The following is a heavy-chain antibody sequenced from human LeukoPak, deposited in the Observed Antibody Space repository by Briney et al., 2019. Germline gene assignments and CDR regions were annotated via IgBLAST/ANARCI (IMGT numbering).Heavy chain of an antibody. V-gene: IGHV4-61*02. CDR2: IYTSGST. J-gene: IGHJ4*02. D-gene: IGHD2-15*01. CDR3: ARDRRAVVAATTYYFDY. CDR1: GGSISSGSYY. Sequence: SETLSLTCTVSGGSISSGSYYWSWIRQPAGKGLEWIGRIYTSGSTNYNPSLKSRVTISVDTSKNQFSLKLSSVTAADTAVYYCARDRRAVVAATTYYFDYWGQGTLVTVSS.